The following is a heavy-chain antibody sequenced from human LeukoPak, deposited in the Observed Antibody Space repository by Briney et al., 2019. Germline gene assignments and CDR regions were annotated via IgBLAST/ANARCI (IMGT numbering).Heavy chain of an antibody. CDR2: IYYSGST. CDR1: GGSISSSSYY. D-gene: IGHD2-2*02. CDR3: ARRGRYCSSTSCYRFDY. V-gene: IGHV4-39*07. J-gene: IGHJ4*02. Sequence: PSETLSLTCTVSGGSISSSSYYWGWIRQPPGKGLEWIGSIYYSGSTYYNPSLKSRVTISVDTSKNQFSLKLSSVTAADTAVYYCARRGRYCSSTSCYRFDYWGQGTLVTVSS.